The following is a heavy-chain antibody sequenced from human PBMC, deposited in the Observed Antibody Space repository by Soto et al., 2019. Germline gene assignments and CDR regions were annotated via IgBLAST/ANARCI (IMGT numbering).Heavy chain of an antibody. CDR1: GGSIGSGDYY. D-gene: IGHD4-17*01. V-gene: IGHV4-30-4*01. CDR3: ARVRRAVTRLIKYYFDY. J-gene: IGHJ4*02. Sequence: QVQLQESGPGLVKPSQTLSLTCTVSGGSIGSGDYYWSWIRQPPGKGLEWIGYIYYSGSTYYNPSLKSRVTISVDTSKNQFSLKLSSVTAADTAVYYCARVRRAVTRLIKYYFDYWGQGTLVTVSS. CDR2: IYYSGST.